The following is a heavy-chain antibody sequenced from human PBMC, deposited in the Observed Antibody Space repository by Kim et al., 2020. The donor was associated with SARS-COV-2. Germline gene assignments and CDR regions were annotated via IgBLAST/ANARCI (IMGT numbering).Heavy chain of an antibody. Sequence: SVKVSCKASGGTFSSYAISWVRQAPGQGLEWMGGIIPIFGTANYAQKFQGRVTITADESTSTAYMELSSLRSEDTAVYYCARQGQPPGNNWFDPWGQGTLVTVSS. D-gene: IGHD6-13*01. CDR3: ARQGQPPGNNWFDP. J-gene: IGHJ5*02. V-gene: IGHV1-69*13. CDR2: IIPIFGTA. CDR1: GGTFSSYA.